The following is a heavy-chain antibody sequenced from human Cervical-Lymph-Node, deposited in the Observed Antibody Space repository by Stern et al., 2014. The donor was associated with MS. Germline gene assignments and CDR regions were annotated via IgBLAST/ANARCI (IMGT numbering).Heavy chain of an antibody. CDR2: INTNTGNP. D-gene: IGHD4-17*01. CDR1: GYSFTHFA. CDR3: ARDPHDYGDRFDY. V-gene: IGHV7-4-1*02. Sequence: VQLVESGSELQKPGASVKVSCKASGYSFTHFALNWVRHAPGPGLQWMGWINTNTGNPSYAQAFTGRFVFSWDTSVSTAYLQISSLKAEDTAVYYCARDPHDYGDRFDYWGQGTLVTVSS. J-gene: IGHJ4*02.